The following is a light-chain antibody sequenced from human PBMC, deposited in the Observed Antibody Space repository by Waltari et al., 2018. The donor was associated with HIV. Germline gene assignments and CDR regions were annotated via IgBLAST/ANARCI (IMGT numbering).Light chain of an antibody. J-gene: IGKJ4*01. CDR2: STS. Sequence: DIQMTQSPSSLSASVGDTVAITCRAGQVIKNFLAWFQQRPGQAPRSLISSTSTLQSGVPSKCGVSGSGTNYTLTISNLQPEDVATYYCQQFFSYPLTFGGGTKVEIK. V-gene: IGKV1-16*02. CDR3: QQFFSYPLT. CDR1: QVIKNF.